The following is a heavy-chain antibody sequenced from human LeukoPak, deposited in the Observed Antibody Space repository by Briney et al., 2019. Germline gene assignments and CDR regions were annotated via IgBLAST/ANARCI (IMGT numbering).Heavy chain of an antibody. V-gene: IGHV4-31*03. Sequence: SETLSLTCTVSGGSITSGGYYWSWIRLHPGKGLEWIGYIYYSGSTYYNPSLRSRVTISVDTSKNQFSLKLSSVTAADTAVYYCARRALAARPGYWYFDLWGRGTLVTVSS. CDR1: GGSITSGGYY. D-gene: IGHD6-6*01. CDR3: ARRALAARPGYWYFDL. J-gene: IGHJ2*01. CDR2: IYYSGST.